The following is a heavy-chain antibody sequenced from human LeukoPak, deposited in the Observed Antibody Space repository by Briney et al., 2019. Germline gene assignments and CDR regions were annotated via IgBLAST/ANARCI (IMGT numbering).Heavy chain of an antibody. Sequence: PGESLKISCKGSGYSYTSYWIGWVRPMPGKGLEWMGIIYPGDSDARYSPSFQGQVTISADKSISTAYLQWSSLKASDTAMYYCALWLLWRGFDYWGQGTLVNVSS. J-gene: IGHJ4*02. D-gene: IGHD5-24*01. V-gene: IGHV5-51*01. CDR1: GYSYTSYW. CDR2: IYPGDSDA. CDR3: ALWLLWRGFDY.